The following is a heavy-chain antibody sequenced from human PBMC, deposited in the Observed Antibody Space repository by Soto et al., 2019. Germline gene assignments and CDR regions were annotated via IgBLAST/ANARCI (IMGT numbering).Heavy chain of an antibody. J-gene: IGHJ6*02. V-gene: IGHV3-21*01. CDR3: AREYTAWPLAYGLDV. D-gene: IGHD2-2*02. CDR2: ISSRSDI. Sequence: GGSLRLSCVGSGFTFSTYSINWVRQAPGKGLEWVSSISSRSDIYYTDSVKGRFTISRDNAKNSVSLQMNSLRAEDTAVYYCAREYTAWPLAYGLDVWGQGTTVTVSS. CDR1: GFTFSTYS.